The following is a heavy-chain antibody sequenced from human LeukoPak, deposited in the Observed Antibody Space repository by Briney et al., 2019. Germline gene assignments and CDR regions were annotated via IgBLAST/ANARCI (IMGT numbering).Heavy chain of an antibody. D-gene: IGHD6-19*01. V-gene: IGHV3-21*01. CDR3: ASPSGAVAGTGLVGY. CDR2: ISSSSSYI. Sequence: GGSLRLSCAASGFTFSSYSMNWVRQAPGKGLEWVSSISSSSSYIYYADSVKGRFTISRDNAKNSLYLQMNSLRAEDTAVYYCASPSGAVAGTGLVGYWGQGTLVTVSS. CDR1: GFTFSSYS. J-gene: IGHJ4*02.